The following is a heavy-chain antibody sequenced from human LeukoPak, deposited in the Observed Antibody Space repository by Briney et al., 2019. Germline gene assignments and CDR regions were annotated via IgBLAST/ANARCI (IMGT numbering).Heavy chain of an antibody. J-gene: IGHJ3*02. V-gene: IGHV1-24*01. CDR2: FDPGDGET. D-gene: IGHD3-22*01. Sequence: ASVKVSCKVSGYTLTELSMHWVRQAPGKGLEWMGGFDPGDGETIYAQKFQGRVTMTEDTSTDTAYMELSSLRSEDTAVYYCATGRNYYDSSGYYYKAFDIWGQGTMVTVSS. CDR1: GYTLTELS. CDR3: ATGRNYYDSSGYYYKAFDI.